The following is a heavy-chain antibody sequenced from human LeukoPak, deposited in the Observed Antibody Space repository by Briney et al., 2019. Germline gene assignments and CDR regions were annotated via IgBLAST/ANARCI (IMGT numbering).Heavy chain of an antibody. Sequence: SVKVSCKASGGTFSSYAISWVRQAPGQGLEWMGGIIPIFGTANYAQKFQGRVTITTDESTSTAYMELSSLRSEDTAVYYCARGGSYYYDSSGYFHWGQGTLVTVSS. J-gene: IGHJ4*02. CDR1: GGTFSSYA. D-gene: IGHD3-22*01. V-gene: IGHV1-69*05. CDR3: ARGGSYYYDSSGYFH. CDR2: IIPIFGTA.